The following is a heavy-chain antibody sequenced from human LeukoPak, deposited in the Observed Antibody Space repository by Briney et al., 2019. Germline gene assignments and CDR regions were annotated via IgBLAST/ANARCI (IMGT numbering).Heavy chain of an antibody. CDR3: ARLGEAVVVPAARPFDY. CDR1: GYKFTSSW. CDR2: IYPGDSDT. V-gene: IGHV5-51*01. D-gene: IGHD2-2*01. Sequence: GESLKISCKGSGYKFTSSWIGWVRQMPGKGLEWMGIIYPGDSDTRYSPSFQGQVTISADKSINTAYLQWSSLKASDTAMYYCARLGEAVVVPAARPFDYWGQGTLVTVSS. J-gene: IGHJ4*02.